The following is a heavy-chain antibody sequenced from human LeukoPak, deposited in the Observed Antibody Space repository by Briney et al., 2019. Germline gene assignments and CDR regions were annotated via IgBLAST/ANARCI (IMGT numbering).Heavy chain of an antibody. Sequence: GGSRRLSCAASGFTFSNNAMSWVRQAPGKGLEWVSGINNSGSKTYYADSVRGRFTMSRDNSKNTLYLQMNSLRVEDTAVYYCATDPTETTRWFDPWGQGTLVTVSS. J-gene: IGHJ5*02. CDR1: GFTFSNNA. V-gene: IGHV3-23*01. D-gene: IGHD4-17*01. CDR3: ATDPTETTRWFDP. CDR2: INNSGSKT.